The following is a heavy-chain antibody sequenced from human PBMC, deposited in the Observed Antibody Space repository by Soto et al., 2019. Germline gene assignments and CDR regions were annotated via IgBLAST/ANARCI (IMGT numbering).Heavy chain of an antibody. J-gene: IGHJ5*02. Sequence: GASVKVSCKASGYTFTSYAMHWVRQAPGQRLEWMGWINAGNGNTKYSQKFQGRVTITRDTSASTAYMELSSLRSEDTAVYYCARSYSSSWYSTNSANSWFDPWGQGTLVTVSS. CDR3: ARSYSSSWYSTNSANSWFDP. D-gene: IGHD6-13*01. V-gene: IGHV1-3*01. CDR1: GYTFTSYA. CDR2: INAGNGNT.